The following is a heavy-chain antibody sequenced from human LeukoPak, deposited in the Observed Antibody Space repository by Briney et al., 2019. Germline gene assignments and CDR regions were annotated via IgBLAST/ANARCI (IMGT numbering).Heavy chain of an antibody. CDR1: GGSISSSTYY. Sequence: SETLSLTCTVSGGSISSSTYYWGWIRQPPGKGLEWIGSIDYSGGTYYNPSLKSRLTIFVDTSKNQFSLKLSSVTAADTAVYYCARSPLGLGYYFDYWGQGTLVTVSS. CDR3: ARSPLGLGYYFDY. D-gene: IGHD3-10*01. CDR2: IDYSGGT. V-gene: IGHV4-39*01. J-gene: IGHJ4*02.